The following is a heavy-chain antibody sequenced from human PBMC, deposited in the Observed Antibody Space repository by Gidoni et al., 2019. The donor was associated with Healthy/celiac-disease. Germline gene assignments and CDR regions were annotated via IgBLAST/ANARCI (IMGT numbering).Heavy chain of an antibody. CDR2: NYYSGST. CDR1: GGSISSYY. CDR3: ARYEGSSFFYYGMDV. D-gene: IGHD6-6*01. Sequence: QVQLQESGPGLVKPSETLSLTCPVSGGSISSYYWSWIRQPPGKGLEWIGYNYYSGSTNYNPSLKSRVTISVDTSKNQFSLKLSSVTAADTAVYYCARYEGSSFFYYGMDVWGQGTTVTVSS. V-gene: IGHV4-59*01. J-gene: IGHJ6*02.